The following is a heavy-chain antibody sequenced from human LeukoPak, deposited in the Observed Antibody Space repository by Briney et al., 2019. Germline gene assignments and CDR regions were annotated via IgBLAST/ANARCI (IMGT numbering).Heavy chain of an antibody. CDR3: ASSNDRIFDY. D-gene: IGHD1-1*01. V-gene: IGHV3-21*01. CDR2: ISSSSSCI. J-gene: IGHJ4*02. Sequence: PGGSLRLSCAASGFTFSSYSMNWVRQAPGKGLEWVSSISSSSSCIYYADSVKGRFTISRDNAKNSLYLQMNSLRAEDTAVYYCASSNDRIFDYWGQGTLVTVSS. CDR1: GFTFSSYS.